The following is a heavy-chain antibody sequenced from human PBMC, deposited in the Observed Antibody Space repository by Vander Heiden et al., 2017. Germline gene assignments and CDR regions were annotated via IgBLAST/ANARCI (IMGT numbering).Heavy chain of an antibody. J-gene: IGHJ3*02. D-gene: IGHD4-17*01. V-gene: IGHV3-74*03. CDR2: DGSDT. CDR3: ARGTDYGGRGRGAFDI. Sequence: EAQLVESGGGLVKPGGSLRLSCVASGFPLSNSWLHWVRQAPGEGLVWVSRDGSDTTYADSVRGRFTVSRDNAKNTLYLQINSLRAEDTGVYFCARGTDYGGRGRGAFDIWGQGTRVTVSS. CDR1: GFPLSNSW.